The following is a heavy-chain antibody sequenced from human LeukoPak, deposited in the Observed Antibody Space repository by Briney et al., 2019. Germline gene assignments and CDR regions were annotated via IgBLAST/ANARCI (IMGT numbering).Heavy chain of an antibody. D-gene: IGHD2-2*01. J-gene: IGHJ4*02. Sequence: GGSLRLSCAASGFTFSSYEMNWVRQAPGKGLEWVSYISSSGSTIYYADSVKGRFTISRDNAKNSLYLQMDSLRPDDTGVYYCTRDRGAMNDFDYWGQGTLVSVSS. V-gene: IGHV3-48*03. CDR3: TRDRGAMNDFDY. CDR1: GFTFSSYE. CDR2: ISSSGSTI.